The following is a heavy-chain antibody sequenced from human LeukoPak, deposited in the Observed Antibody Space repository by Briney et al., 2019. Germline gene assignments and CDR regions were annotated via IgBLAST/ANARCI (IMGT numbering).Heavy chain of an antibody. Sequence: GGSLRLSCEASGFTFSSYGMHWVRQAPGKGLEWVAVISYDGSNKYYADSVKGRFTISRDNSKDTLYLQMNSLRAEDTAVYYCAKDSSSGWYFGAFDIWGQGTMVTVSS. J-gene: IGHJ3*02. V-gene: IGHV3-30*18. CDR3: AKDSSSGWYFGAFDI. CDR2: ISYDGSNK. D-gene: IGHD6-19*01. CDR1: GFTFSSYG.